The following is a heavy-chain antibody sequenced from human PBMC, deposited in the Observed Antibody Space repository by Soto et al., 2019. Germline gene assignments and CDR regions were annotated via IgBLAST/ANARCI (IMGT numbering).Heavy chain of an antibody. CDR3: ARPHYYGSGSIDAFDI. J-gene: IGHJ3*02. D-gene: IGHD3-10*01. Sequence: PGESLKISCKGSGYSFTIYCIGWVLQRPWKGLEWMGIIYPGDSDTRYSPSFQGQVTISADKSISTAYLQWSSLKASDTAMYYCARPHYYGSGSIDAFDIWGQGTTVTVSS. CDR1: GYSFTIYC. CDR2: IYPGDSDT. V-gene: IGHV5-51*03.